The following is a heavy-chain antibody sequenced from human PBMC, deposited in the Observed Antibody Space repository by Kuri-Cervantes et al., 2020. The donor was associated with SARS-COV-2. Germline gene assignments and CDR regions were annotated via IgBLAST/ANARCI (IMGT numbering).Heavy chain of an antibody. CDR3: ARDRANDAFDI. CDR1: RFMFSCDR. J-gene: IGHJ3*02. CDR2: ISSNGGST. V-gene: IGHV3-64*01. Sequence: GGSLRLSCAASRFMFSCDRMNWVRQAPGKGLEYVSAISSNGGSTYYANSVKGRFTISRDNSKDTLYLQMGSLRAEDMAVYYCARDRANDAFDIWGQGTMVTVSS. D-gene: IGHD4/OR15-4a*01.